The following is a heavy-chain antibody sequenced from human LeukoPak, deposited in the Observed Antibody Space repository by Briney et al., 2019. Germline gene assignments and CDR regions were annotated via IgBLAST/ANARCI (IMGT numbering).Heavy chain of an antibody. Sequence: GGSLRLSCAASGFTFSSYSMNWVRQAPGKGLEWVSAISGSGGSTYYADSVKGRFTISRDNSKNTLYLQMNSLRAEDTAVYYCARGTTDSDYWGQGTLVTVSS. CDR1: GFTFSSYS. V-gene: IGHV3-23*01. J-gene: IGHJ4*02. D-gene: IGHD3-22*01. CDR3: ARGTTDSDY. CDR2: ISGSGGST.